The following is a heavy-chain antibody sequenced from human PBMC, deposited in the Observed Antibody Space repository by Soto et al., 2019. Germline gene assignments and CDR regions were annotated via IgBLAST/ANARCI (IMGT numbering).Heavy chain of an antibody. D-gene: IGHD6-19*01. CDR3: GHRPGGSLSGWDNGYFDY. J-gene: IGHJ4*02. Sequence: GSGPTLVNPTRTVTLTCTFSGFSFSTSQVGVGWVRQPPGKAQEWLAIIYWDDDKRYNPSLRNRLSITKDTSKNQVVLTMTNVDPVDTATYYCGHRPGGSLSGWDNGYFDYWGRGVLVTVSS. CDR2: IYWDDDK. CDR1: GFSFSTSQVG. V-gene: IGHV2-5*02.